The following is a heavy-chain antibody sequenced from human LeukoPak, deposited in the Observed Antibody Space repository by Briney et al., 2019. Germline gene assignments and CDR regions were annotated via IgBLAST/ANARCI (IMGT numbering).Heavy chain of an antibody. CDR2: IIPIFGTA. D-gene: IGHD4-23*01. J-gene: IGHJ3*02. Sequence: SVKVSCKASGGTFSTYAIRWVRQAPGQGLEWMGGIIPIFGTAHYSQQFQGRVTITADQSTSTAYLELSSLRSEDTAVYYCTRSLIDYGGSYDAFDIWGQGTMVTISS. CDR3: TRSLIDYGGSYDAFDI. V-gene: IGHV1-69*13. CDR1: GGTFSTYA.